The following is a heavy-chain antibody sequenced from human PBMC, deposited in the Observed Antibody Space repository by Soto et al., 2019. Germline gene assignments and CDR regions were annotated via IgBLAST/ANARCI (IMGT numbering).Heavy chain of an antibody. CDR3: ARVPTRIVVVTAGWFYP. CDR2: IIPIFGTA. CDR1: GGTFSSYA. D-gene: IGHD2-21*02. V-gene: IGHV1-69*12. Sequence: QVQLVQSGAEVKKPGSSVKVSCKASGGTFSSYAISWVRQAPGQGLEWMGGIIPIFGTANYAQKFQGRVTITADESTSTAYMELSRLRSEDTDVYYCARVPTRIVVVTAGWFYPWGQGTLVTVSS. J-gene: IGHJ5*02.